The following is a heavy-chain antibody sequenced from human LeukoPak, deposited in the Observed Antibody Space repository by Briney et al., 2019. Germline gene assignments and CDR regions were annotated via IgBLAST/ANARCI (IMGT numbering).Heavy chain of an antibody. CDR3: AKNTVGETIGWDAYDI. V-gene: IGHV3-23*01. D-gene: IGHD1-26*01. Sequence: PGGSLRLSCAASGFSFSSFAMTWVRQAPGKGLEWVASITGGGITAYYADSVKGRFTISRDNSKNTLYLQMNSLRVEDTAVYYCAKNTVGETIGWDAYDIWGHGTLGAVSS. CDR2: ITGGGITA. J-gene: IGHJ3*02. CDR1: GFSFSSFA.